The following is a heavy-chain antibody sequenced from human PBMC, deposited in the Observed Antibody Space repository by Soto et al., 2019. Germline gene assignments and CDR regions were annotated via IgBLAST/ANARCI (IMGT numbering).Heavy chain of an antibody. V-gene: IGHV2-5*02. CDR1: GFSLSTSGVG. J-gene: IGHJ6*02. CDR2: IFWDDDK. CDR3: THHGYYSYGMDG. Sequence: QITLKESGPTLVKPTQTLTLTCTFSGFSLSTSGVGVGWIRQPPGKALEWLALIFWDDDKRYSPSLKSRLTISKDTSKNQVVLTMTNMDPVDAATYYCTHHGYYSYGMDGWGQGTKVTVSS.